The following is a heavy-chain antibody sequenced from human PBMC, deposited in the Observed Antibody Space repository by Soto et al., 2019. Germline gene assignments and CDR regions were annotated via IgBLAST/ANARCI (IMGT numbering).Heavy chain of an antibody. CDR1: GGSMRLRDW. V-gene: IGHV4-4*02. CDR2: AHHSGRT. J-gene: IGHJ4*02. Sequence: PSETLSLPCTVSGGSMRLRDWWNWVRQPPGKGLEWIGEAHHSGRTNYNPSLKSRVTISVDKSKNHFSLKLSSVTAADTAVYYCARSEATVLDNWGQGTLVT. D-gene: IGHD4-17*01. CDR3: ARSEATVLDN.